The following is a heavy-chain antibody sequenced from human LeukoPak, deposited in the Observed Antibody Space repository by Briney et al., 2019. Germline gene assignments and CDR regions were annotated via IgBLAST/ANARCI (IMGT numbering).Heavy chain of an antibody. CDR2: INHSGST. D-gene: IGHD5-24*01. V-gene: IGHV4-34*01. J-gene: IGHJ4*02. CDR3: GRCAGKDGYNSGLDY. CDR1: GGSFSGYY. Sequence: SETLSLTCAVYGGSFSGYYWSWIRQPPGKGLEWIGEINHSGSTNYNPSLKSRVTISVDTSKNQFSLKLSSVTAADTAVYYCGRCAGKDGYNSGLDYWGQGTLVTVSS.